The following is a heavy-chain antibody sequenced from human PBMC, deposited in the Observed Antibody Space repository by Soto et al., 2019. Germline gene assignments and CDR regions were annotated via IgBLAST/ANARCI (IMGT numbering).Heavy chain of an antibody. CDR2: INSDGSST. CDR3: ASIAARTSDAFDI. V-gene: IGHV3-74*01. Sequence: GGSLSLSCAASGFTFSSYWMHWVRQAPGKGLVWVSRINSDGSSTSYADSVKGRFTISRDNANNTLYLQMNSLRAEDTAVYYCASIAARTSDAFDIWGQGTIVTVSS. CDR1: GFTFSSYW. D-gene: IGHD6-6*01. J-gene: IGHJ3*02.